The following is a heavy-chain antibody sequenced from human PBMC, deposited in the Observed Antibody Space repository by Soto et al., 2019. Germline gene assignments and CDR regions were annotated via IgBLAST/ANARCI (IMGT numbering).Heavy chain of an antibody. CDR2: VYYSGSS. D-gene: IGHD6-19*01. Sequence: SETLSLTCAVSGGSIDNSTYYWGWIRQPPGKGLEWIGSVYYSGSSYYSPSLKSRVTMSVDSSKNHFSLILDSVTAADTAVYYCVSINAGGWYYFDYWGHGILVTVSS. CDR3: VSINAGGWYYFDY. V-gene: IGHV4-39*02. J-gene: IGHJ4*01. CDR1: GGSIDNSTYY.